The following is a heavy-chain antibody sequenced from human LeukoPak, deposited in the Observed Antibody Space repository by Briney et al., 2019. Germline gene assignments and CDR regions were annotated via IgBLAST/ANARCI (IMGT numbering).Heavy chain of an antibody. J-gene: IGHJ4*02. CDR2: IHHSTTT. CDR1: GYSISSGFY. CDR3: ARLSVGWESIADFDY. V-gene: IGHV4-38-2*01. D-gene: IGHD2-21*01. Sequence: PSETLSLTCAVSGYSISSGFYWGWIRQPPGKGLEWLGTIHHSTTTYYNPSLKSRVTISVDTSKNHFSLKLTSVTAADTVVYYCARLSVGWESIADFDYWGQGTLVIVSS.